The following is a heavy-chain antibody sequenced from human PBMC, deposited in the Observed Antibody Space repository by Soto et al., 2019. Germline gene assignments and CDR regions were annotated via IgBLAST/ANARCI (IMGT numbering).Heavy chain of an antibody. CDR3: ARGGNRYSNVASGVGGFDY. D-gene: IGHD5-12*01. CDR1: GASISSSY. CDR2: VYHTGAT. J-gene: IGHJ4*02. V-gene: IGHV4-59*01. Sequence: SETLSLTCTVSGASISSSYWSWIRQYPERGLEGIAYVYHTGATNYNPSLKSRVTISLDTSTGQFSLNLTSLTTADTAVYFCARGGNRYSNVASGVGGFDYWGQGSLVTVSS.